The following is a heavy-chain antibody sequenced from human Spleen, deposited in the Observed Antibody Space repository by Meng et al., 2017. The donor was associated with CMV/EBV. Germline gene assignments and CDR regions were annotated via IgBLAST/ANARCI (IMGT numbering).Heavy chain of an antibody. J-gene: IGHJ4*02. CDR3: AREGPYGSGKYSPEGY. CDR1: GVTFRSFA. D-gene: IGHD3-10*01. V-gene: IGHV3-30*04. CDR2: ISYDGDDK. Sequence: GESLKISCVVSGVTFRSFAMHWVRQAPGKGLEWVALISYDGDDKYYADSVKGRFTISRDNSKNILYLQMHSLRPEDTAVYYCAREGPYGSGKYSPEGYWGQGTLVTVSS.